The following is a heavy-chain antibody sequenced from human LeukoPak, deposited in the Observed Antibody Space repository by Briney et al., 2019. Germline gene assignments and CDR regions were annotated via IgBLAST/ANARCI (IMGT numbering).Heavy chain of an antibody. CDR1: GFTVSSNY. CDR3: ARDSPPYGMDV. CDR2: IYSGGST. V-gene: IGHV3-53*01. J-gene: IGHJ6*02. Sequence: GGSLRLSCAASGFTVSSNYMSWVRQAPGKGLEWVSVIYSGGSTYYADSVKGRFTISRDNSKNTLYLQMNSLRAEDTAVHYCARDSPPYGMDVWGQGTTVTVSS.